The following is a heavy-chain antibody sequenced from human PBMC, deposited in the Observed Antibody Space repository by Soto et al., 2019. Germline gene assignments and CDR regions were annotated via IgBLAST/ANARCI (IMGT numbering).Heavy chain of an antibody. CDR2: IIPIFGTA. D-gene: IGHD5-12*01. V-gene: IGHV1-69*13. J-gene: IGHJ4*02. CDR3: ARDEGRDGYKGFDY. CDR1: GGTFSSYA. Sequence: GASVKVSCKASGGTFSSYAISWVRQAPGQGLEWMGGIIPIFGTANYAQKFQGRVTITADESTSTAYMELSSLRSEDTAVYYCARDEGRDGYKGFDYWGQGTLVTVSS.